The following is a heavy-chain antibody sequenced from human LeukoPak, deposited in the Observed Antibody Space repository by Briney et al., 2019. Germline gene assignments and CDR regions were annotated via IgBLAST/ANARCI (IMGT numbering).Heavy chain of an antibody. CDR3: ARGYCDTTNCYSYDY. Sequence: ASVKVSCKASGYSFTNSALHWARQAPGERPEWMGWINGGNGNTKYSQDFQGRVTITRDTSASTAYMELSRLRSEDTAVYYCARGYCDTTNCYSYDYWGQGTLVTVSS. CDR2: INGGNGNT. CDR1: GYSFTNSA. D-gene: IGHD2-2*01. V-gene: IGHV1-3*01. J-gene: IGHJ4*02.